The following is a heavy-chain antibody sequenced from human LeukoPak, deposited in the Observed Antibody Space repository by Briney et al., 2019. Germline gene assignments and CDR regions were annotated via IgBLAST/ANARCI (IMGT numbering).Heavy chain of an antibody. J-gene: IGHJ4*02. V-gene: IGHV4-59*01. D-gene: IGHD6-13*01. CDR3: ARSSSSSWYGFDY. CDR2: IYYSGST. CDR1: GGSISSYY. Sequence: PSETLSLTCTVSGGSISSYYWSWIRQPPGKGLEWIGYIYYSGSTNYSPSLKSRVTISVDTSKNQFSLKLSSVTAADTAVYYCARSSSSSWYGFDYWGQGTLVTVSS.